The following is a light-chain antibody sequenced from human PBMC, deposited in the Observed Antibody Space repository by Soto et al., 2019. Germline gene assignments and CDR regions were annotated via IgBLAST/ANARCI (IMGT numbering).Light chain of an antibody. Sequence: DIVMTQSPLSLPVTPGEPASISCRSSQSLLHSNGYNYLDWYLQKPGQSPQLLIYLGSNRASGVPDRLSGSGSGTDFTLKISRVEAEDVGVYYCMQALQTQWTFGQETTVEIK. CDR2: LGS. J-gene: IGKJ1*01. CDR1: QSLLHSNGYNY. V-gene: IGKV2-28*01. CDR3: MQALQTQWT.